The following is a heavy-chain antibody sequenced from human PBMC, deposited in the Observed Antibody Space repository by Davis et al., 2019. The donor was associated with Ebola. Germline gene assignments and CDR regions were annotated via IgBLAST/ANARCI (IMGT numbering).Heavy chain of an antibody. CDR1: GYSFTMYW. V-gene: IGHV5-10-1*01. J-gene: IGHJ4*02. D-gene: IGHD3-10*01. CDR3: ARVNYASGSYSLDS. CDR2: IDPSDSHT. Sequence: GESLKISCKASGYSFTMYWISWVRQMPGKGLEWMETIDPSDSHTKKSPSFQDHVTISADKSISTVYLQWSRQKASDTAMYYCARVNYASGSYSLDSWGQGTLVTVSS.